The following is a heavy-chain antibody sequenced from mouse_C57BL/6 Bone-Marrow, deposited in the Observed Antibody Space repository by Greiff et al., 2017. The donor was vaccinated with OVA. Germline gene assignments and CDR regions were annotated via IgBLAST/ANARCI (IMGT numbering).Heavy chain of an antibody. Sequence: QVQLQQPGAELVMPGASVKLSCKASGYTFTSYWMHWVKQRPGQGLEWIGEIDPSDSYTNYNQKFKGKSTLTVDKSSSTAYMQLSSLTSEDSAVYYCARGRGWYHWYFEGWGTGTTVTVSS. CDR2: IDPSDSYT. CDR1: GYTFTSYW. J-gene: IGHJ1*03. V-gene: IGHV1-69*01. CDR3: ARGRGWYHWYFEG. D-gene: IGHD1-1*02.